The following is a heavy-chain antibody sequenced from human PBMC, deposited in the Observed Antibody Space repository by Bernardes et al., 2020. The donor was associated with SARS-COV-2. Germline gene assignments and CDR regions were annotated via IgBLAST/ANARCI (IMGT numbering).Heavy chain of an antibody. Sequence: GGSLRLSCAASGFTFSSYSMNWVRQAPGKGLEWVSYISSSSSTIYYADSVKGRFTISRDNAKNSLYLQMNSLRAEDTAVYYCARALRRLYYYYYMDVWGKGTTVTV. V-gene: IGHV3-48*04. J-gene: IGHJ6*03. CDR1: GFTFSSYS. D-gene: IGHD2-15*01. CDR3: ARALRRLYYYYYMDV. CDR2: ISSSSSTI.